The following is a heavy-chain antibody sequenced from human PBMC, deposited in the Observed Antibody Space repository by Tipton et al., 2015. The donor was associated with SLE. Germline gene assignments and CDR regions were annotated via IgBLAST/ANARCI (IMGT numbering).Heavy chain of an antibody. V-gene: IGHV4-61*09. Sequence: TLSLTCSVSGGSITTQNYFWSWVRPPAGKGLEWIAHIYTGGGTNYNPSLKSRVTISVDTSKNQFFLRLTSVSAADTAVYYCARWGMTAIWAFDLWGLGTMVTVSS. CDR1: GGSITTQNYF. J-gene: IGHJ3*01. CDR3: ARWGMTAIWAFDL. CDR2: IYTGGGT. D-gene: IGHD2-21*02.